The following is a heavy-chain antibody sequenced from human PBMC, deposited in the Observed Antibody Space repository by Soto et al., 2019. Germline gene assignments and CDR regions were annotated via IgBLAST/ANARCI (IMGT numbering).Heavy chain of an antibody. Sequence: NPGGSLRLSCAASGFTFSRYGMNWLRQAPGKGLEWVASISSSTSYVYYADSVKGRFSTSRDTAKNILYLEMYALRSEDTAIYYCARDPSEGRVGNWFESWGQGTLVTVSS. CDR1: GFTFSRYG. V-gene: IGHV3-21*06. CDR3: ARDPSEGRVGNWFES. J-gene: IGHJ5*01. CDR2: ISSSTSYV.